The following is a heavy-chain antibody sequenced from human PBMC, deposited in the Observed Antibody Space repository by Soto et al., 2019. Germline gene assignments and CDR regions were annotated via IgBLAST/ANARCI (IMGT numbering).Heavy chain of an antibody. CDR2: INSGSSTI. J-gene: IGHJ4*02. Sequence: EVQLVESGGGLVQPGGSLRLSCAAAGCPFSSYAMNWVRQAPGKGLEWVSYINSGSSTIYYADSAKGRFTISRDNAKNSLYLQMNSLRDEDTAVYFCVRDRGYTGYDLQYWGQGALVAVSS. V-gene: IGHV3-48*02. CDR1: GCPFSSYA. CDR3: VRDRGYTGYDLQY. D-gene: IGHD5-12*01.